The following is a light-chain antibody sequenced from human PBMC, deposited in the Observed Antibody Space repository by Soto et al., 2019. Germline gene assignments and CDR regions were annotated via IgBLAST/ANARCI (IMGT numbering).Light chain of an antibody. CDR2: DAS. V-gene: IGKV3-11*01. CDR3: QQYYSFPPT. J-gene: IGKJ1*01. Sequence: EIVLTQSPATLALSPGERATLSCRASQSVSSYLAWYQQKRGQAPRLLIYDASNRATGIPARFSGSGSGTGFTLTISSLEPEDFATYYCQQYYSFPPTFGQGTKVEIK. CDR1: QSVSSY.